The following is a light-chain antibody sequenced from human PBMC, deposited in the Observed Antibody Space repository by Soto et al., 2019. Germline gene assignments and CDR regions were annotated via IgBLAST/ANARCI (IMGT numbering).Light chain of an antibody. CDR2: DAS. J-gene: IGKJ1*01. CDR3: QQYHRYSWT. V-gene: IGKV1-5*01. Sequence: DIQMTQSPSTVSASVGDGVTITCRASQSISTWLAWYQQKPGKAPNLLIYDASTLESGGPSGFSGSGSGTEFTLTISSLQPDDSATYYCQQYHRYSWTFGQGTKVEIK. CDR1: QSISTW.